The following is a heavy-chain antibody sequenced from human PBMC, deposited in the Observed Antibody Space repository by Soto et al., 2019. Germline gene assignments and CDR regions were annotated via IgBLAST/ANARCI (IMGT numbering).Heavy chain of an antibody. CDR3: AKDQAGEPKGGGDAFDI. CDR1: GFTFSSYG. CDR2: ISYDGSNK. Sequence: GGSLRLSCAASGFTFSSYGMHWVRQAPGKGLEWVAVISYDGSNKYYADSVKGRFTISRDNSKNTLYLQMNSLRAEDTAVYYCAKDQAGEPKGGGDAFDIWGQGTMVTVSS. D-gene: IGHD6-19*01. V-gene: IGHV3-30*18. J-gene: IGHJ3*02.